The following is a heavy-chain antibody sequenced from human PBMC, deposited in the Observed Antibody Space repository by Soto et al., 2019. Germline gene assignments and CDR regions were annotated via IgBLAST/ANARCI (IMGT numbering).Heavy chain of an antibody. CDR1: GGTIKTYT. D-gene: IGHD2-21*01. Sequence: VQFVQSGAELKKPGSSVRVSCRASGGTIKTYTLSWVRQAPGQGLEWMGAFIPSFPAPNFAQRFKGRLTLTADESTNTALMELSGLRPEDTALYFCATGEVVPSFPNWLDTWGQGTHVIVSS. V-gene: IGHV1-69*12. J-gene: IGHJ5*02. CDR2: FIPSFPAP. CDR3: ATGEVVPSFPNWLDT.